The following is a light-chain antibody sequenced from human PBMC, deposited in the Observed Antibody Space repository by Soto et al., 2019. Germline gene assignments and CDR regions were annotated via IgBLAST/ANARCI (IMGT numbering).Light chain of an antibody. CDR2: EVS. V-gene: IGLV2-8*01. CDR3: SSYAGSNNLYV. Sequence: VLTQPPSASGSPGQSVTISCTGTSSDVGGYNYVSWYQQHPGKAPKLMIYEVSKRPSGVPDRFSGSKSGNTASLTVSGLQAEDEADYYCSSYAGSNNLYVFGPGPKVTVL. J-gene: IGLJ1*01. CDR1: SSDVGGYNY.